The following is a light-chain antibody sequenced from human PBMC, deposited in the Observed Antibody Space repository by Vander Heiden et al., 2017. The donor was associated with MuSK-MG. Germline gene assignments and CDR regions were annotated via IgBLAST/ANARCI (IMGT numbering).Light chain of an antibody. Sequence: SSLLYQPPSVSVAPGKTARITCGGNNIGSKSVHWYQQKPGQAPVLVIYYDSDRPSGIPERFSGSNSGNTATLTISRVEAGDEADYYCQVWDSSSDHWVFGGGTKLTVL. CDR1: NIGSKS. CDR3: QVWDSSSDHWV. CDR2: YDS. V-gene: IGLV3-21*04. J-gene: IGLJ3*02.